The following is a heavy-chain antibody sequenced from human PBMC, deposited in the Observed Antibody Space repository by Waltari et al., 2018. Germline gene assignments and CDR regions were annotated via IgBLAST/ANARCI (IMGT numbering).Heavy chain of an antibody. CDR2: IYTSGST. J-gene: IGHJ4*02. Sequence: QVQLQESGPGLVKPSQTLSLTCTVSGGSISSGSYYWSWIRQPAGKGLEWIGRIYTSGSTNYNPSLKSRVTISVDTSKNQFSLKLSSVTAADTAVYYCARESLEGSVGFDYWGQGTLVTVSS. V-gene: IGHV4-61*02. CDR3: ARESLEGSVGFDY. D-gene: IGHD1-26*01. CDR1: GGSISSGSYY.